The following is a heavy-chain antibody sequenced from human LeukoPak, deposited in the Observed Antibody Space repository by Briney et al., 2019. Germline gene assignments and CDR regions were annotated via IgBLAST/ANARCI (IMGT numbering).Heavy chain of an antibody. J-gene: IGHJ5*02. CDR1: GGSISSGGYY. D-gene: IGHD5-18*01. V-gene: IGHV4-31*03. CDR2: IYYSGST. Sequence: SETLSLTCTVSGGSISSGGYYWSWIRQHPGKGLEWIGYIYYSGSTYYNPSLKSRVTISVDTSKNQFSLKLSSVTAADTAVYYCARADTAMVSLIWFDPWGQGTLVTVSS. CDR3: ARADTAMVSLIWFDP.